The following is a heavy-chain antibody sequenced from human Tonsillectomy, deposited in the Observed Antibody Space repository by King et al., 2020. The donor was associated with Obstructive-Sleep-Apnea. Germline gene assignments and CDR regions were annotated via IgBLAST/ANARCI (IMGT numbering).Heavy chain of an antibody. Sequence: QLQESGPRLVKPSGTLSLTCAVSGGSIINTNWWTWVRQPPGKGLELIGQIYPSGTTNYNPSLRSRVTISVDKTKNQFPLKLRFVTAADTAVYYCAGTTYGDYALDYWGQGTLVTVSS. CDR2: IYPSGTT. V-gene: IGHV4-4*02. CDR1: GGSIINTNW. J-gene: IGHJ4*02. CDR3: AGTTYGDYALDY. D-gene: IGHD4-17*01.